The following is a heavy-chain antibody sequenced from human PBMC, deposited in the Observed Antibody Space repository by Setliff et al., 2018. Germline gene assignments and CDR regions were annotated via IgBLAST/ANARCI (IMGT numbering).Heavy chain of an antibody. CDR3: ARGRDYGFDI. J-gene: IGHJ3*02. CDR2: MQTDGITK. CDR1: GITLSYSA. D-gene: IGHD3-16*01. Sequence: GGSLRLSCEVSGITLSYSAMDWIRQTPGRGLEWVAFMQTDGITKNYADSVKGRFTMSRDISKNMVSLQMNSLRLEDTAIYYCARGRDYGFDIWGQGTMVTVS. V-gene: IGHV3-30*02.